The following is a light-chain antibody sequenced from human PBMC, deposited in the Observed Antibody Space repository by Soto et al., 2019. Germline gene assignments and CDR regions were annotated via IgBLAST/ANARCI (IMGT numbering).Light chain of an antibody. V-gene: IGLV2-11*01. CDR2: DVN. Sequence: QSVLTQPRSVSGSPGQSVTISCTGTSSDVGGYNYVSWYQQHPGKAPKLMIYDVNKRPSGVPDRFSGSKSGNTASLTVSGLQAEDEADYYCSSYSGTNNYVFGTGTKLTVL. CDR1: SSDVGGYNY. CDR3: SSYSGTNNYV. J-gene: IGLJ1*01.